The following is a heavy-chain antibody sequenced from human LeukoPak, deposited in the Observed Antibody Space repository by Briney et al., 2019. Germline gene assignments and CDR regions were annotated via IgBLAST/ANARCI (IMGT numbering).Heavy chain of an antibody. CDR1: GLSIRSSFY. V-gene: IGHV4-38-2*02. Sequence: SETLSLTCTVSGLSIRSSFYWGWVRQPPGKGLEWIGNIYHSGTTYYNPSLMSRVTISVDTSKNQFSLKLSSVTAADTAVYYCAREAGITMVRGVVDYWGQGTLVTISS. CDR3: AREAGITMVRGVVDY. CDR2: IYHSGTT. D-gene: IGHD3-10*01. J-gene: IGHJ4*02.